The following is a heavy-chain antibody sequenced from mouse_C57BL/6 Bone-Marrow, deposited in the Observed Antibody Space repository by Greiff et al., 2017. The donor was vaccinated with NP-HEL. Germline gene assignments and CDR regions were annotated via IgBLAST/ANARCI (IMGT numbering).Heavy chain of an antibody. Sequence: EVMLVESEGGLVQPGSSMKLSCTASGFTFSDYYMAWVRQVPEKGLEWVANINYDGSSTYYLDSLKSRFIISRDNAKNILYLQMSSLKSEDTATYYCARGYLLRSIGMDYWGQGTSVTVSS. D-gene: IGHD1-1*01. CDR2: INYDGSST. V-gene: IGHV5-16*01. CDR3: ARGYLLRSIGMDY. CDR1: GFTFSDYY. J-gene: IGHJ4*01.